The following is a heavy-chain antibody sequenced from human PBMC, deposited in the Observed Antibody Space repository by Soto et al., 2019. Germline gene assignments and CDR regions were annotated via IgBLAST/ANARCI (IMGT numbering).Heavy chain of an antibody. CDR2: IYYSWST. J-gene: IGHJ5*02. V-gene: IGHV4-31*03. CDR1: VGSISSGGYY. CDR3: ARNQDRGNFNWFDP. Sequence: QTLSLNCTFSVGSISSGGYYGTWIRHHPGRGLEWIGYIYYSWSTYYNPTLKSRVTISVDTSKNQFSLKLSSVTAADTAVYYCARNQDRGNFNWFDPWGQGTLVTVSS.